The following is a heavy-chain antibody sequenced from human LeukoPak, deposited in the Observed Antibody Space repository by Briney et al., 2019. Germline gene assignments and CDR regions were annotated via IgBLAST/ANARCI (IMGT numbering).Heavy chain of an antibody. Sequence: GGSLRLSCAASGFTFSSYSMRWVRQAPGKGLEWVSSISSSAGSRYHADSVRGRFTISRDNSKNTLYLQMTSLIAEDTAVYYCAKGQSLVYSVDFWGQGTLVSVSS. CDR1: GFTFSSYS. D-gene: IGHD6-19*01. CDR3: AKGQSLVYSVDF. V-gene: IGHV3-23*01. CDR2: ISSSAGSR. J-gene: IGHJ4*02.